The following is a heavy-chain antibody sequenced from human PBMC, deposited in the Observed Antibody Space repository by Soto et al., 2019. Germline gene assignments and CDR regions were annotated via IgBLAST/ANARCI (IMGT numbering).Heavy chain of an antibody. J-gene: IGHJ3*02. CDR2: IYYSGST. CDR3: ARHAYYDILTGHNDAFDI. V-gene: IGHV4-39*01. CDR1: GGSISSSSYY. D-gene: IGHD3-9*01. Sequence: PSETLSLTCTVYGGSISSSSYYWGWIRQPPXKGLEWIGSIYYSGSTYYNPSLKSRVTISVDTSKNQFSLKLSSVTAADTAVYYCARHAYYDILTGHNDAFDIWGQGTMVTVS.